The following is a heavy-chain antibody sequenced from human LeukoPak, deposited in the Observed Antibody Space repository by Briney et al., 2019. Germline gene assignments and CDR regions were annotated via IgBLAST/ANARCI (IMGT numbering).Heavy chain of an antibody. CDR2: IYYSGST. J-gene: IGHJ4*02. V-gene: IGHV4-39*01. D-gene: IGHD3-22*01. Sequence: SETLSLTCTVSGGSIRTNSYYWGWIRQPPGKGLEWTGSIYYSGSTYNNPSLKSRVTISVDPSKNQFSLKLSSVTAADTAVYYCARLLYDSRGYYYFDYWGQGTLVTVSS. CDR3: ARLLYDSRGYYYFDY. CDR1: GGSIRTNSYY.